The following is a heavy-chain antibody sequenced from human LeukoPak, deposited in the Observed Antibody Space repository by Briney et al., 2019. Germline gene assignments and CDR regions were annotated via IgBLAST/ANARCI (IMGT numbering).Heavy chain of an antibody. V-gene: IGHV3-48*04. CDR2: ISSSGSTI. Sequence: GGSLRLSCAASGFTFSSYSMNWVRQAPGKGLEWVSYISSSGSTIYYADSVKGRFTISRDNAKNSLYLQMNSLRAEDTAVYYCARERAGSGYYYMDVWGKGTTVTVSS. CDR3: ARERAGSGYYYMDV. J-gene: IGHJ6*03. CDR1: GFTFSSYS. D-gene: IGHD6-25*01.